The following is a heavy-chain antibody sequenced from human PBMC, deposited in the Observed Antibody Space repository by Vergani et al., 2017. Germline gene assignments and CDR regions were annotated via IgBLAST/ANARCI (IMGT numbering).Heavy chain of an antibody. CDR1: GGTFSSYA. J-gene: IGHJ4*02. D-gene: IGHD6-19*01. CDR2: ISANNGNT. CDR3: AGVMGYTSPRHGDY. Sequence: QVQLVQSGAEVKKPGSSVKVSCKASGGTFSSYAISWVRQAPGQGLEWMGWISANNGNTNYTQRFQGRVSMTTDESTSTAYMELRSLRSDDTAVYYCAGVMGYTSPRHGDYWGQGTLVTVSS. V-gene: IGHV1-18*01.